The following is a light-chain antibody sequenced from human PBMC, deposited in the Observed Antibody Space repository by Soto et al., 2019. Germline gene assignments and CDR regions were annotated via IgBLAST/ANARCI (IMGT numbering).Light chain of an antibody. CDR3: SSYTSSSTPV. CDR1: SSDVGGYNY. J-gene: IGLJ1*01. CDR2: DVS. V-gene: IGLV2-14*01. Sequence: QSALTQPASVSGSPGQSITISCTGTSSDVGGYNYVSWYQQHPGKAPKLMIYDVSNRPSGVSNRFSGSKSGNTASLTISGLQAEDEADYYCSSYTSSSTPVFGTATKVPVL.